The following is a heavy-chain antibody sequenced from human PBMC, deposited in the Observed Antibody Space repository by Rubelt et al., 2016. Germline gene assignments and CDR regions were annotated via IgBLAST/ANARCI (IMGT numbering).Heavy chain of an antibody. CDR1: GGSISSSSYY. Sequence: QLQLQESGPGLVKPSETLSLTCTVSGGSISSSSYYWGWIRQPPGQGLEWIGSIYYSGSTYYNPSLHSRVTISADTSKNQFSQNPNAVTAADTVVYNWERGLDSTKTGADWGQGTLVTGSS. J-gene: IGHJ4*02. CDR3: ERGLDSTKTGAD. V-gene: IGHV4-39*07. CDR2: IYYSGST. D-gene: IGHD3-10*01.